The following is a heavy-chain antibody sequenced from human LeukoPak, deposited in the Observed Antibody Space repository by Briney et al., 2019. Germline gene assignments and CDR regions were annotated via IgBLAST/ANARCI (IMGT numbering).Heavy chain of an antibody. J-gene: IGHJ4*02. CDR2: IYYSGST. Sequence: SQTLSLTCTVSGGSISSGGYYWSWTRQPPGKGLEWIGYIYYSGSTYYNPSLKSRVTISVDTSKNQFSLKLSSVTAADTAVYYCARGTRTGEDYWGQGTLVTVSS. D-gene: IGHD7-27*01. CDR1: GGSISSGGYY. CDR3: ARGTRTGEDY. V-gene: IGHV4-31*03.